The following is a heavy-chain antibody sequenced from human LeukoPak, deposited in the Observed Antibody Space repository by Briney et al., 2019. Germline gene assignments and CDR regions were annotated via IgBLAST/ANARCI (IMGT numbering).Heavy chain of an antibody. CDR3: ARGAIFGMLSLFHY. J-gene: IGHJ4*02. D-gene: IGHD3-3*01. CDR2: IYYSGST. V-gene: IGHV4-39*07. CDR1: GGSISSSSYY. Sequence: PSETLSLTCTVSGGSISSSSYYWGWIRQPPGKGLEWIGSIYYSGSTYYNPSLKSRVTISLDTSKNQFSLRLSSMTAADTAVYYCARGAIFGMLSLFHYWGQGTPVTVSS.